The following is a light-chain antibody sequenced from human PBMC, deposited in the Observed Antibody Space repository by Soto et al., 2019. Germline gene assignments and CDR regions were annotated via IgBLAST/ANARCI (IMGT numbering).Light chain of an antibody. Sequence: DIVMTQSPLSLPVTPGEPASISCRSSQSLLHSNGYIYLDWYLQKPGQSPQLLIYGASTRATGIPARFSGSGSGTEFTLTISSLQSEDFAVYYCQQYNNWPYTFGQGTKLEIK. CDR3: QQYNNWPYT. CDR1: QSLLHSNGYIY. CDR2: GAS. J-gene: IGKJ2*01. V-gene: IGKV2-28*01.